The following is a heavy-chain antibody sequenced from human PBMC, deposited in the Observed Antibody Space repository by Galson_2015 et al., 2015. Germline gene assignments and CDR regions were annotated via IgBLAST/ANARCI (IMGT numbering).Heavy chain of an antibody. J-gene: IGHJ5*02. CDR1: GGSASSDSAA. CDR3: AREVGRTIAAAGKNWFDP. D-gene: IGHD6-13*01. V-gene: IGHV6-1*01. Sequence: CAISGGSASSDSAAWNGIRRSPSRGLEWLGRTYYRTKWNNDYAVSVKSRITINPDTSKNQFSLQLNSVTPEDTAVYYCAREVGRTIAAAGKNWFDPWGQGTLVTVSS. CDR2: TYYRTKWNN.